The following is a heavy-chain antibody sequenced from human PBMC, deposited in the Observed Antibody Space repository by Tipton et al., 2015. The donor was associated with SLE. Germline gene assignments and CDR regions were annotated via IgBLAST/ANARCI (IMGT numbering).Heavy chain of an antibody. D-gene: IGHD2-15*01. CDR2: ISSGGNT. CDR3: AREYCSGGDCYSI. V-gene: IGHV4-59*11. Sequence: PGLVKPSEILTLTCTVAGGSLTSHLWSWIRQSPEGGLEWIGFISSGGNTRYNPSLKSRVTISTDTSKSQFSLKVTSVTAADTAIYYCAREYCSGGDCYSIWGQGTLVTVSS. J-gene: IGHJ4*02. CDR1: GGSLTSHL.